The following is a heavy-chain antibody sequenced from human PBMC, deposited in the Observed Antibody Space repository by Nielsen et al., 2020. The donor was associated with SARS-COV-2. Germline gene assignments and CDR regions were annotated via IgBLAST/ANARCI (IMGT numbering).Heavy chain of an antibody. Sequence: GESLKISCAASGFTFNIYAMAWVRRAPGRGLQWVTGVSSSGGSTYYTDSVKGRFTISRDNSKNTLYLQMNSLRAEDTAVYYCAKDGCSGGSCYYPLPLDYWGQGTLVTVSS. CDR3: AKDGCSGGSCYYPLPLDY. D-gene: IGHD2-15*01. V-gene: IGHV3-23*01. CDR2: VSSSGGST. CDR1: GFTFNIYA. J-gene: IGHJ4*02.